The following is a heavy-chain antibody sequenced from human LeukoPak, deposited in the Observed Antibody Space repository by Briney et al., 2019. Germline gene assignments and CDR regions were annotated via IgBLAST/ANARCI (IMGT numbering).Heavy chain of an antibody. CDR2: IYYSGST. V-gene: IGHV4-59*08. CDR3: ARVSVVVAAYDY. J-gene: IGHJ4*02. D-gene: IGHD2-15*01. CDR1: GGSISSYY. Sequence: PSETLSLTCTVSGGSISSYYWSWIRQPPGKGLEWIGYIYYSGSTTYNPSLKSRVTISVDTSKNQFSLKLSSVTAADTAVYYCARVSVVVAAYDYWGQGTLVTVSS.